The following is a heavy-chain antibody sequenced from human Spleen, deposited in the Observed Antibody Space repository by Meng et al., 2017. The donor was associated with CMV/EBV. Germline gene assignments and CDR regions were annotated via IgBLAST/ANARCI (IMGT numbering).Heavy chain of an antibody. V-gene: IGHV3-21*01. J-gene: IGHJ4*02. CDR2: ISSTSSYI. D-gene: IGHD2-2*01. Sequence: SGFSFSIYTMNWVRQAPGKGLEWVSSISSTSSYIYYADSVKGRFTISRDNAKNSLYLQMNSLRAEDTAVYYCARDWFDPNTSPRDYWGQGTLVTVSS. CDR1: GFSFSIYT. CDR3: ARDWFDPNTSPRDY.